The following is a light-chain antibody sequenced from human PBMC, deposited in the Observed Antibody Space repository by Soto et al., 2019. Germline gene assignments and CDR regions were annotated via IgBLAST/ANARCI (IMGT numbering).Light chain of an antibody. Sequence: EIVLTQSPGTLSLSPGERATLSCMASQSVSSSYLAWYQQKPGQAPRLLIYDAPSRTTGFPDRVSGSGSGTDFTLTISRLEPEDFAGYYCHQYGSSPLTFGQGTTVEIE. CDR3: HQYGSSPLT. J-gene: IGKJ1*01. CDR1: QSVSSSY. V-gene: IGKV3-20*01. CDR2: DAP.